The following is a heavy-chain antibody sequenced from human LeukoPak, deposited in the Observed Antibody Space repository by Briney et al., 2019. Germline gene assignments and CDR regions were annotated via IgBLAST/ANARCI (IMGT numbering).Heavy chain of an antibody. CDR3: ARGYSGWYAVHAFDI. J-gene: IGHJ3*02. CDR2: IYYRGST. V-gene: IGHV4-31*03. D-gene: IGHD6-19*01. Sequence: SETLSLTCTVSGGSISSGGYYWSWIRQHPGKGLEWIGYIYYRGSTYYNPSLNSRVTISVDTSKNQFSLKLSSVTAADTAVYYCARGYSGWYAVHAFDIWGQGTMVTVSS. CDR1: GGSISSGGYY.